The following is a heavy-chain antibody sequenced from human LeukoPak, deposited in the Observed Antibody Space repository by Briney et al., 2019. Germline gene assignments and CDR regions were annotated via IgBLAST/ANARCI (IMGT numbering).Heavy chain of an antibody. V-gene: IGHV4-34*01. CDR2: INHSGST. J-gene: IGHJ4*02. CDR3: ARKRITIFGVSRGFDY. CDR1: GGSFSGYY. D-gene: IGHD3-3*01. Sequence: SETLSLTCAVYGGSFSGYYWSWIRQPPGRGLEWIGEINHSGSTNYNPSLKSRVTISVDTSKNQFSLKLSSVTAADTAVYYCARKRITIFGVSRGFDYWGQGTLVTVSS.